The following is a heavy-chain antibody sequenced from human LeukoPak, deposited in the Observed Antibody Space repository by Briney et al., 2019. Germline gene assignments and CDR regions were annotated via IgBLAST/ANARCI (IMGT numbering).Heavy chain of an antibody. D-gene: IGHD3-3*01. J-gene: IGHJ4*02. CDR2: INHSGST. V-gene: IGHV4-34*01. CDR1: GGSFSGYY. CDR3: AGLTRITIFGVVIQDY. Sequence: SETLSLTCAVYGGSFSGYYWSWIRQPPGKGLEWIGEINHSGSTNYNPSLKSRVTISVDTSKNQFSLKLSSVTAADTAVYYCAGLTRITIFGVVIQDYWGQGTLVTVSS.